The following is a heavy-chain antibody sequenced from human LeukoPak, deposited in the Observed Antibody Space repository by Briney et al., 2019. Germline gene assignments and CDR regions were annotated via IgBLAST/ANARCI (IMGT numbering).Heavy chain of an antibody. CDR3: AKDASSWPPNNWFDP. CDR1: GFTFSSYA. J-gene: IGHJ5*02. V-gene: IGHV3-23*01. D-gene: IGHD6-13*01. CDR2: ISDNGGST. Sequence: GGSLRLSCAASGFTFSSYAMSWVRQAPGKGLKGVSAISDNGGSTFYADSVKGRFTISRDNSKNTLYLQVTSLRAEDTAVYYCAKDASSWPPNNWFDPWGQGTLVSVSS.